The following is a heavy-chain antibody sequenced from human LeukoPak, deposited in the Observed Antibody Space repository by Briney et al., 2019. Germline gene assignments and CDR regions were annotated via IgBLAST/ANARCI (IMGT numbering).Heavy chain of an antibody. D-gene: IGHD6-19*01. CDR1: GGSISSYS. CDR3: ARWDDSAWGFGN. CDR2: ISHSGTT. J-gene: IGHJ4*02. Sequence: SETLSLTCIVSGGSISSYSWNWIRQSPGKGLEWVGYISHSGTTSYNSSLKSRVTISVDTSKNQLSLKLTSVTAADTAVYYCARWDDSAWGFGNWGPGTLVTDSS. V-gene: IGHV4-59*08.